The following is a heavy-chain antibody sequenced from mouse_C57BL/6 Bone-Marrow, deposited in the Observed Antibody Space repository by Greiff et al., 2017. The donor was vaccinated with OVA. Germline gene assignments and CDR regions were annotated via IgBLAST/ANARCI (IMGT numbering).Heavy chain of an antibody. J-gene: IGHJ1*03. V-gene: IGHV7-1*01. CDR1: GFTFSDFY. CDR3: ARDKWDWYFDG. CDR2: SGYKANDYTT. Sequence: EVQVVESGGGLVQSGRSLRLSCATSGFTFSDFYMECVRQAPGKGLEWIAASGYKANDYTTEYSASVKGRFIVSRDTYQSLLYLQMNALRAEDTAIYYCARDKWDWYFDGWGTGTAVTVSS.